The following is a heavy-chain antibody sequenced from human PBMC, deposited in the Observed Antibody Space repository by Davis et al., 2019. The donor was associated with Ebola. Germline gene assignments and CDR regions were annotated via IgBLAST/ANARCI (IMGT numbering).Heavy chain of an antibody. CDR2: ISWNSGSI. V-gene: IGHV3-9*01. CDR3: AKDISNIWFDI. J-gene: IGHJ3*02. CDR1: GFTFDDYA. D-gene: IGHD3-3*02. Sequence: GGSLRLSCAASGFTFDDYAMHWVRQAPGKGLEWVSGISWNSGSIGYADSVKGRFTISRDNAKNSLYLQMNGLRVEDTAIYYCAKDISNIWFDIWGQGTMVTVSS.